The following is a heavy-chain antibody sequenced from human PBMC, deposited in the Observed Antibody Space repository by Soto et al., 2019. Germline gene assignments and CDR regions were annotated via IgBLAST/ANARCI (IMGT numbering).Heavy chain of an antibody. CDR3: GREYWFGENWFDP. Sequence: APVKVSCKASGYTFTSYGISWVRQAPGQGLEWMGWISAYNGNTNYAQKLQGRVTMTTDTSTSTAYMELRSLRSDDTAVYYCGREYWFGENWFDPWGQGTLVTVSS. V-gene: IGHV1-18*01. J-gene: IGHJ5*02. CDR2: ISAYNGNT. D-gene: IGHD3-10*01. CDR1: GYTFTSYG.